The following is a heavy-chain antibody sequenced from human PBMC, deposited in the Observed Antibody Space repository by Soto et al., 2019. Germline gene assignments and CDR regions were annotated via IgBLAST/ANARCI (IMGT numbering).Heavy chain of an antibody. D-gene: IGHD3-22*01. CDR2: ISSTTNYI. V-gene: IGHV3-21*04. CDR3: ARVTINYYDSSGYSWYFDL. CDR1: GFTFTRYS. J-gene: IGHJ2*01. Sequence: PGGSLRLSCAASGFTFTRYSMDWVRQAPGKGLEWVSSISSTTNYIYYADSMKGRFTVSRDNAKNSVYLEMNSLSAEDTAVYYCARVTINYYDSSGYSWYFDLWGRGTLVTVSS.